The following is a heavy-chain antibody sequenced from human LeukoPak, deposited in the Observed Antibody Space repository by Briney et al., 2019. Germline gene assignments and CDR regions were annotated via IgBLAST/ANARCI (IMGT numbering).Heavy chain of an antibody. CDR3: ARHPQLVVMGAHWFDP. CDR1: GGSISSNNYY. CDR2: ISYSGST. J-gene: IGHJ5*02. V-gene: IGHV4-39*01. Sequence: SETLSLTCTVSGGSISSNNYYWGWIRQPPGKWLEWIGSISYSGSTYYNPSLKSRVTISIGTSRNQFSLKVTSVTAADTAVYYCARHPQLVVMGAHWFDPWGQGTLVTVSS. D-gene: IGHD6-6*01.